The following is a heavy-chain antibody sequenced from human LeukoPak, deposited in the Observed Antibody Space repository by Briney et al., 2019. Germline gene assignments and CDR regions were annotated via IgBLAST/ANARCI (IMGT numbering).Heavy chain of an antibody. CDR2: TREDGGER. CDR1: GFSLSRYW. J-gene: IGHJ3*02. CDR3: ARVARLGDAFDM. D-gene: IGHD2-21*01. Sequence: GGSLRLSCAASGFSLSRYWMTWVRQAPGKGLEWVANTREDGGERYYVDSVKGRFTISRDNAKNSLYLQINSLRVEDTAVYYCARVARLGDAFDMGSQGTMVTVSS. V-gene: IGHV3-7*01.